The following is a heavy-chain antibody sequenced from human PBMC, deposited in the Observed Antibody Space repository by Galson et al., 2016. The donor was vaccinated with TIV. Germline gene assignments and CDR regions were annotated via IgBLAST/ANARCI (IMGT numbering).Heavy chain of an antibody. CDR2: ISDTGISR. D-gene: IGHD2-2*02. Sequence: SLRLSCAASGFTFSNYVMGWVRQAPGKGLEWVSSISDTGISRYYADSVKGRFTISRDNSRNMLYLQMNSMRAEYTALYFCAKFAMLGKIAIHFDYWGQGTLLTVSS. CDR3: AKFAMLGKIAIHFDY. J-gene: IGHJ4*02. V-gene: IGHV3-23*01. CDR1: GFTFSNYV.